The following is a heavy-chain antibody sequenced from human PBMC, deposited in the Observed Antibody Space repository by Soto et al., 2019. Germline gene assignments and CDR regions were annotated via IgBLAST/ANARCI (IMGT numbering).Heavy chain of an antibody. CDR2: MNPNSGNT. V-gene: IGHV1-8*01. CDR3: ARELGGDRFDY. D-gene: IGHD2-21*02. J-gene: IGHJ4*02. Sequence: GASVKVSCKASGYTFTSYDINWVRQATGQGLEWMGWMNPNSGNTGYAQKFHGRVTMTSNTSISTAYMELSSLRSEDTAVYYCARELGGDRFDYWGQETLVTVSS. CDR1: GYTFTSYD.